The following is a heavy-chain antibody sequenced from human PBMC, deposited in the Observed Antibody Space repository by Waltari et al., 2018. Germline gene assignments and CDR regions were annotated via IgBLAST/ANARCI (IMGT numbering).Heavy chain of an antibody. CDR2: ISWNSGSI. D-gene: IGHD6-13*01. J-gene: IGHJ4*02. Sequence: VQLVDSGGGLVQPGRSLRLSCTASGFTFDDYALNWFRQAPGQGIEWVSGISWNSGSIGYADSVKGRFTISRDNAKNSLYLQMNSLRAEDMALYYCAKDHGTGGYSSSWSFYYFDYWGQGTLVTVSS. CDR3: AKDHGTGGYSSSWSFYYFDY. CDR1: GFTFDDYA. V-gene: IGHV3-9*03.